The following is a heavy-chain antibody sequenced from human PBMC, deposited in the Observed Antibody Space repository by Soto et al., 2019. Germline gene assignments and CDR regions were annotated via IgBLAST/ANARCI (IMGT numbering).Heavy chain of an antibody. CDR2: IDPSDSYT. CDR1: GDDFTSYW. J-gene: IGHJ6*02. V-gene: IGHV5-10-1*01. D-gene: IGHD5-12*01. CDR3: ASHPAREMATLPNYGMDV. Sequence: GESLKISRKGPGDDFTSYWISWVRQVPGKGLEWMGRIDPSDSYTNYSPSFQGHVTISADKSISTAYLQWSSLKASDTAMYYCASHPAREMATLPNYGMDVWGQGTTVTVSS.